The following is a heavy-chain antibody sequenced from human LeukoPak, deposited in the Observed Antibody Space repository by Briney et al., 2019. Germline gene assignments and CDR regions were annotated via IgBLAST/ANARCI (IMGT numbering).Heavy chain of an antibody. J-gene: IGHJ6*03. D-gene: IGHD6-6*01. Sequence: SETLSLTCTVSGGSISSGGYYWSWIRQHPGKGLEWIGYIYYSGSTYYNPSLKSRVTISVDTSKNQFSLKLSSVTAADTAVYYCASTHSSSRPRLSTRYYYMDVWGKGTTVTVSS. CDR3: ASTHSSSRPRLSTRYYYMDV. CDR1: GGSISSGGYY. CDR2: IYYSGST. V-gene: IGHV4-31*03.